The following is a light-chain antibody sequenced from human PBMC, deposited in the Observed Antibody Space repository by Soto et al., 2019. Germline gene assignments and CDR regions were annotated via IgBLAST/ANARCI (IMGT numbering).Light chain of an antibody. V-gene: IGKV3-15*01. Sequence: EIVMTQSPATLSVSPGERATLSCRASQSVSSNLAWYQQKPGQAPRLLIYGASTRATGIPARFSGSGSGTDFTLTISSLQSEDFAVYYCQQYSNWPRTFGKGTKVDIK. CDR1: QSVSSN. CDR3: QQYSNWPRT. CDR2: GAS. J-gene: IGKJ1*01.